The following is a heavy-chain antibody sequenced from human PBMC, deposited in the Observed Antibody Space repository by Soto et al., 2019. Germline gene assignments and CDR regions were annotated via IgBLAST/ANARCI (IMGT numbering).Heavy chain of an antibody. Sequence: SETLSLTCAVYGGSFSGYYWSWIRQPPGKGLEWIGEINHSGSTNYNPSLKSRVTISVDTSKNQFSLKLSSVAAADTAVYYCARACSSTSCPFDYWGQGTLVTVSS. CDR2: INHSGST. D-gene: IGHD2-2*01. CDR3: ARACSSTSCPFDY. J-gene: IGHJ4*02. CDR1: GGSFSGYY. V-gene: IGHV4-34*01.